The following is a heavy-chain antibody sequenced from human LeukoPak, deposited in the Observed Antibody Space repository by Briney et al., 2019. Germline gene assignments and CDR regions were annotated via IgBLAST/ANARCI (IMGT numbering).Heavy chain of an antibody. CDR1: GFTFSNYD. V-gene: IGHV3-30*02. Sequence: GGSLRLSCVASGFTFSNYDMHWVRQAPGKGLEWVASMRNDGSQIYHADSVKGRFTISRDNSKNTLYLQMNSLRVEDTAIYYCAKDIGRRIFGVAYDAFHIWGQGTMVTVSS. CDR3: AKDIGRRIFGVAYDAFHI. J-gene: IGHJ3*02. D-gene: IGHD3-3*01. CDR2: MRNDGSQI.